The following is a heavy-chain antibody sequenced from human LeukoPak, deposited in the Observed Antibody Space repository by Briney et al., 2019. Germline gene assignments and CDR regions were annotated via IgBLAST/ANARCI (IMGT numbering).Heavy chain of an antibody. D-gene: IGHD1-26*01. CDR3: VAGGLVGATEFAY. J-gene: IGHJ4*02. Sequence: PGGSLRLSCAVSGFTFSDHYMDWVRQAPGKGLEWIGRSRNKANGYTTEYAASVKGRFTISRDDSKNALHLQMNSLKIEDTAVYYCVAGGLVGATEFAYWGQGTLVTVSS. CDR1: GFTFSDHY. V-gene: IGHV3-72*01. CDR2: SRNKANGYTT.